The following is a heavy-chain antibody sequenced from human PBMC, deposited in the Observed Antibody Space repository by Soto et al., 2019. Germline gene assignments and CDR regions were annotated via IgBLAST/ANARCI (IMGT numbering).Heavy chain of an antibody. CDR1: GGTFSSYA. Sequence: QVQLVQSGAEVKKPGSSVKVSCKASGGTFSSYAISWVRQAPGQGLEWMGGVIPIFGTANYAQKFQGRVTISADKSTSTAYMELSSLRSEDTAVYYCARFLGLSRSLHYYYYYGMDVWGQGTTVTVSS. CDR2: VIPIFGTA. CDR3: ARFLGLSRSLHYYYYYGMDV. J-gene: IGHJ6*02. D-gene: IGHD3-16*02. V-gene: IGHV1-69*06.